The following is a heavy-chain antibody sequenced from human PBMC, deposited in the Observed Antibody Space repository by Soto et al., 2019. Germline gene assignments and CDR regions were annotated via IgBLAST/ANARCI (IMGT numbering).Heavy chain of an antibody. CDR3: ARGRGHYILFDY. J-gene: IGHJ4*02. CDR2: INHGGST. D-gene: IGHD4-4*01. CDR1: GGSFRDYY. V-gene: IGHV4-34*01. Sequence: PSETLSLTCTVYGGSFRDYYWTWIRQPPGKGLEWIGEINHGGSTNYNPSLESRVTISVDTSKKQFSLKLRSVTAADTAVYYCARGRGHYILFDYWGQGTLVTVSS.